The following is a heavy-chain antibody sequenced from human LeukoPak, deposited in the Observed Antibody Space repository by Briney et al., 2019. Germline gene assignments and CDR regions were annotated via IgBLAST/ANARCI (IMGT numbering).Heavy chain of an antibody. V-gene: IGHV3-30-3*01. Sequence: GGSLRLSCAASGFTFSSYAMHWVRQAPGKGLEWVAVISYDGSNKYYADSVKGRFTISRDNSQSTLYLQMNSLRAEDTAVYYCARARNNYDSSGFSALDYWGQGTLVTVSS. CDR3: ARARNNYDSSGFSALDY. CDR1: GFTFSSYA. CDR2: ISYDGSNK. D-gene: IGHD3-22*01. J-gene: IGHJ4*02.